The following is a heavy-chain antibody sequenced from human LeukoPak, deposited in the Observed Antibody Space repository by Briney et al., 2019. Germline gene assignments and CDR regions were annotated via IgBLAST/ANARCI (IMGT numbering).Heavy chain of an antibody. Sequence: SVKVSCKASGGTFSSYAISWVRQAPGQGLEWMGRIIPIFGTANYAQKFQGRVTITTDESTSTAYMELGSLRSEDTAVYYCARDSSSSYYYYYYYMDVWGKGTTVTVSS. D-gene: IGHD6-6*01. CDR3: ARDSSSSYYYYYYYMDV. CDR2: IIPIFGTA. V-gene: IGHV1-69*05. J-gene: IGHJ6*03. CDR1: GGTFSSYA.